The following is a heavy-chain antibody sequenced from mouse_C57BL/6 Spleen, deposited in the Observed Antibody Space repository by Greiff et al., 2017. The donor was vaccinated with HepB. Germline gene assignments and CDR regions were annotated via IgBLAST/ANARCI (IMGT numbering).Heavy chain of an antibody. CDR3: ARSVSWYYFDY. CDR1: GYAFSSSW. J-gene: IGHJ2*01. V-gene: IGHV1-82*01. Sequence: VQLQESGPELVKPGASVKISCKASGYAFSSSWMNWVKQRPGKGLEWIGRIYPGDGDTNYNGKFKGKATLTADKSSSTAYMQLSSLTSEDSAVYFCARSVSWYYFDYWGQGTTLTVSS. D-gene: IGHD1-1*01. CDR2: IYPGDGDT.